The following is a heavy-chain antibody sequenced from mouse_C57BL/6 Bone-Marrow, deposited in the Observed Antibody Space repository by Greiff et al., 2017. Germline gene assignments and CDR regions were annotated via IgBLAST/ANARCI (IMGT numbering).Heavy chain of an antibody. D-gene: IGHD1-1*01. V-gene: IGHV6-6*01. CDR2: IRNKANNHAT. CDR3: TRYYYGSSLWAMDY. Sequence: EVQVVESGGGLVQPGGSMKLSCAASGFTFSDAWMDWVRQSPEKGLEWVAEIRNKANNHATYYAESVKGRFTISRDDSKSSVYLQMNSLRAEDTGIYYCTRYYYGSSLWAMDYWGQGTSVTVSS. CDR1: GFTFSDAW. J-gene: IGHJ4*01.